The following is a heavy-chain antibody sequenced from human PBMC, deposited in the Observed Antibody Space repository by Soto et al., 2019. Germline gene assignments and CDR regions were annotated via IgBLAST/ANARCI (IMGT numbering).Heavy chain of an antibody. Sequence: QVQLVQSGAEVKKPGASVKVTCKASGYTLNNNYGISWVRQAPGQGLEWMGWINSYNGVTNNAWNFQGRVTLTTDASTTTAYMELRSLTSDDTAVYYCARDRQNYGSLDYWGQGTLVTVSS. J-gene: IGHJ4*02. CDR2: INSYNGVT. D-gene: IGHD4-17*01. CDR1: GYTLNNNYG. V-gene: IGHV1-18*01. CDR3: ARDRQNYGSLDY.